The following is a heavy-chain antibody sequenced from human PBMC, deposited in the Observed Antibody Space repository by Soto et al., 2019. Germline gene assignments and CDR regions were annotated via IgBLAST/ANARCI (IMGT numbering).Heavy chain of an antibody. CDR3: ARGAVTGTPLGYFDY. J-gene: IGHJ4*02. V-gene: IGHV4-31*02. Sequence: SETLSLTCTVSGASIKTGGYYWTWFRQHPVKGLEWIGYIYYSGTTYYTPSLESRVTMSVDLSTNQFSLRVTSVTAADTAVYYCARGAVTGTPLGYFDYWGQGARVTVSS. CDR2: IYYSGTT. CDR1: GASIKTGGYY. D-gene: IGHD1-20*01.